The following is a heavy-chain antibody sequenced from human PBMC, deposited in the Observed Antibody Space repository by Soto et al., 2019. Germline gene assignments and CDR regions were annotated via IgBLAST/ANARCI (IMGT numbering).Heavy chain of an antibody. CDR1: GGSISSGDYY. Sequence: PSETLSLTCTVSGGSISSGDYYWSWIRQPPGKGLEWIGYIYYSGSTNYNPSLKSRVTISVDTSKNQFSLKLSSVTAADTAVYYCARGAELRRVSRGSLDYFDYWGQGTLVTAPQ. CDR3: ARGAELRRVSRGSLDYFDY. D-gene: IGHD3-10*01. CDR2: IYYSGST. J-gene: IGHJ4*02. V-gene: IGHV4-61*08.